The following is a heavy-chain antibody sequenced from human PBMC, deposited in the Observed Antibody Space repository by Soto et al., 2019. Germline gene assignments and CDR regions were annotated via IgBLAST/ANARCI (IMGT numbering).Heavy chain of an antibody. D-gene: IGHD2-21*01. Sequence: QVQLQESGPGLVKPSETLSLTCSVSGDSISSSSQYWGWIRQPRGKGLEWIGSIHYSGTSYYNPSLKSRVTIFVDTSKNQLSLKLSSVTAADTAVYYCARHWIAGSSIPWGQGTLVTVSS. CDR2: IHYSGTS. J-gene: IGHJ5*02. CDR1: GDSISSSSQY. V-gene: IGHV4-39*01. CDR3: ARHWIAGSSIP.